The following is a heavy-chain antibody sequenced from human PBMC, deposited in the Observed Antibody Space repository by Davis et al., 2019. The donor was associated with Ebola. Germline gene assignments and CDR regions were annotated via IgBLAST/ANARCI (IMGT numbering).Heavy chain of an antibody. V-gene: IGHV3-30*18. CDR1: GFTFSNYG. D-gene: IGHD3-22*01. Sequence: GESLKISCAASGFTFSNYGMHWVRQTPGGGLEGVAAISYDGTNKFYADSAKGRFTISRDNSKNTLYLQMSSLRAEDTAVYYCAKRKYDYDNSGYYFDYWGQGTLVTVSS. CDR3: AKRKYDYDNSGYYFDY. J-gene: IGHJ4*02. CDR2: ISYDGTNK.